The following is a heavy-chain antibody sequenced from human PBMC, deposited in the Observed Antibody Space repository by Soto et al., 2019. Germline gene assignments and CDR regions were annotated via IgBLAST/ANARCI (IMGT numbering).Heavy chain of an antibody. CDR3: ARGTYIVVVPAPYNWFDP. J-gene: IGHJ5*02. D-gene: IGHD2-2*01. Sequence: SETLSLTCAVYGGSFSGYYWSWIRQPPGKGLEWIGEINHSGSTNYNPSLKSRVTISVDTSKNQFSLKLSSVTAADTAVYYCARGTYIVVVPAPYNWFDPWGQGTLVTAPQ. CDR1: GGSFSGYY. CDR2: INHSGST. V-gene: IGHV4-34*01.